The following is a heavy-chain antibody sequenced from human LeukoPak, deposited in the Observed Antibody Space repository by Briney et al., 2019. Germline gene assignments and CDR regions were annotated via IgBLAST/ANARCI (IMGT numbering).Heavy chain of an antibody. J-gene: IGHJ6*02. V-gene: IGHV4-4*07. CDR3: ARGGSVPAAANGIYYYYGMDV. CDR2: IYTSRST. CDR1: GGSISSYY. Sequence: SETLSLTCTVSGGSISSYYWSWIRQPAGKGLEWIGRIYTSRSTNYNPSLKSRVTMSVDTSKNQFSLKLSSVTAADTAVYYCARGGSVPAAANGIYYYYGMDVWGQGTTVTVSS. D-gene: IGHD2-2*01.